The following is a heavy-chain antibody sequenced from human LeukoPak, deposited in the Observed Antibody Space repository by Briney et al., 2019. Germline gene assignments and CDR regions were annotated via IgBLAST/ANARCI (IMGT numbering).Heavy chain of an antibody. Sequence: GGSLRLSCAASGLTVSRNYMSWVRQAPGKGLESVSVIYSGGSTYYADSVRDRFTISRDNAKNTLYLQMNSLRAEDTAVYYCAKDRGATPHFDYWGQGTLVTVSS. CDR3: AKDRGATPHFDY. CDR2: IYSGGST. V-gene: IGHV3-53*01. D-gene: IGHD5-24*01. J-gene: IGHJ4*02. CDR1: GLTVSRNY.